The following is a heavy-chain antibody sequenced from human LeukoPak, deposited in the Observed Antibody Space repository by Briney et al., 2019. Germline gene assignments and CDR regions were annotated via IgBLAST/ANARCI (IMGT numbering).Heavy chain of an antibody. V-gene: IGHV3-30*18. Sequence: GRSLRLSCAASGFTFSSYGMHWVRQAPGKGLEWVAVISYDGSNKYYADSVKGRFTISRDNSKNTLYLQMNSLRAEDTAVYYCAKVGGNYYDSSGYYSAFDYWGQGTLVTVSS. CDR1: GFTFSSYG. CDR2: ISYDGSNK. D-gene: IGHD3-22*01. CDR3: AKVGGNYYDSSGYYSAFDY. J-gene: IGHJ4*02.